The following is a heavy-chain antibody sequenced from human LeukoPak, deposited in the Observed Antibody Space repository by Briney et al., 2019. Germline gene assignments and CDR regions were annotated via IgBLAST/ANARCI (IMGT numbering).Heavy chain of an antibody. D-gene: IGHD1-26*01. V-gene: IGHV1-18*01. Sequence: GASVKVSCKASGYTFTSYGISWVRQAPGQGLEWMGWISAYSGDTNYAQKFQGRATMTTDTSTSTAYMELRSLSSDDTAVYYCARDLDQYSGRFGGFGHDFWGQGTLVTVSS. CDR2: ISAYSGDT. CDR1: GYTFTSYG. CDR3: ARDLDQYSGRFGGFGHDF. J-gene: IGHJ4*02.